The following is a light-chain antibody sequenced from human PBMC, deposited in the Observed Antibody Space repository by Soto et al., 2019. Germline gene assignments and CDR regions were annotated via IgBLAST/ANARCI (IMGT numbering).Light chain of an antibody. CDR2: DAA. CDR1: QNINTY. J-gene: IGKJ3*01. Sequence: DIQMTQSPYSLSAAVGDRVTIACRASQNINTYLNWYQQKPGKAPKLLMFDAASLQSGVPSRFSGSGSRTDFTLTITILQPEDFATYYCQQTSSAPFTFGPGTKVDIK. V-gene: IGKV1-39*01. CDR3: QQTSSAPFT.